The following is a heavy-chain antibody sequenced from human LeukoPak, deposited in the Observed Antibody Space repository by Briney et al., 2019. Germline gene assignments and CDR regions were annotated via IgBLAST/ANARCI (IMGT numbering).Heavy chain of an antibody. V-gene: IGHV3-49*04. CDR3: TREYSSGWTSAYFDY. CDR1: GFTFGDYA. J-gene: IGHJ4*02. Sequence: PGGSLRLSCTASGFTFGDYAMSWVRQAPGKGLEWVGFIRSKAYGGTTEYAASVKGRFTISRDDPKSIAYLQMNSLKAEDTAVYYCTREYSSGWTSAYFDYWGQGTLVTVSS. CDR2: IRSKAYGGTT. D-gene: IGHD6-19*01.